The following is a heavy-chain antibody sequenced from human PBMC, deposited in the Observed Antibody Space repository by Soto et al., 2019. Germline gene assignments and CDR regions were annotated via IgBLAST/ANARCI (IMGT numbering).Heavy chain of an antibody. V-gene: IGHV3-23*01. CDR1: GFTFSSYA. CDR2: ISGSGGST. D-gene: IGHD5-18*01. J-gene: IGHJ6*02. CDR3: AKVIGTAMDNYYYYYGMDV. Sequence: GGSLRLSCAASGFTFSSYAMSWVRQAPWKGLEWVSAISGSGGSTYYADSVKGRFTISRDNSKNTLYLQMNSLRAEDTAVYYCAKVIGTAMDNYYYYYGMDVWGQGTTVTVS.